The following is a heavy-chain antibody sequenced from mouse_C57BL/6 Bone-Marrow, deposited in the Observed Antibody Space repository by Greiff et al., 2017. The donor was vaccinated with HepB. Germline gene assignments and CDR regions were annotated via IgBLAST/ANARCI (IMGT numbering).Heavy chain of an antibody. CDR2: IYPGDGDT. J-gene: IGHJ3*01. D-gene: IGHD6-5*01. CDR3: ARESYPPFAY. Sequence: VQLQQSGPELVKPGASVKISCKASGYAFSSSWMNWVKQRPGKGLEWIGRIYPGDGDTNYNGKFKGKATLTADKSSSTAYMQLSSLTSEDSAVYFCARESYPPFAYWGQGTLVTVSA. CDR1: GYAFSSSW. V-gene: IGHV1-82*01.